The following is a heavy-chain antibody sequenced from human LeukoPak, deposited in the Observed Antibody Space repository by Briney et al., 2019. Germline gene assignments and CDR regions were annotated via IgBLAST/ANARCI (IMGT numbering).Heavy chain of an antibody. Sequence: ETLSLTCTVSGGSISSSSHYWGWIRQPPGKGLEWSGSIFYGGSTYYNPSLKSRITISVDTSKNQFSLNLSYVAAADTAVYYCARHVGGGYWYFDYWGQGTLVTVSS. CDR3: ARHVGGGYWYFDY. V-gene: IGHV4-39*01. CDR2: IFYGGST. J-gene: IGHJ4*02. CDR1: GGSISSSSHY. D-gene: IGHD5-12*01.